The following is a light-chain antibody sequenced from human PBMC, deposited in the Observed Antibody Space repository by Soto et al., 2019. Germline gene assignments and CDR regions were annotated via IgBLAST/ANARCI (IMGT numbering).Light chain of an antibody. Sequence: QSVLTQPPSVSAAPGQKVTISCSGSSSNIGNKYVSWYQQLPGTAPKFLIYDNNKRPSGIPDRFSGFKSGTSATLGITGLQTGDEADYYCGTWDSSLSAGGVFGTGTQLTVL. CDR1: SSNIGNKY. CDR2: DNN. CDR3: GTWDSSLSAGGV. J-gene: IGLJ1*01. V-gene: IGLV1-51*01.